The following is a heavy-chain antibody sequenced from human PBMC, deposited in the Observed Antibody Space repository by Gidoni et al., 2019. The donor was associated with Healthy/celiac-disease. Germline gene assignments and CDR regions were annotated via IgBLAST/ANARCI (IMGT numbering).Heavy chain of an antibody. D-gene: IGHD1-26*01. CDR3: AKDREYYYYGMDV. CDR2: ISGSGGST. Sequence: EVQLLASGGGLVQPGGSLRLSCSASGFTFSSYAMSWVRQAPGKGLEWVSAISGSGGSTYYADSVKGRFTISRDNSKNTLYLQMNSLRAEDTAVYYCAKDREYYYYGMDVWGQGTTVTVSS. V-gene: IGHV3-23*01. J-gene: IGHJ6*02. CDR1: GFTFSSYA.